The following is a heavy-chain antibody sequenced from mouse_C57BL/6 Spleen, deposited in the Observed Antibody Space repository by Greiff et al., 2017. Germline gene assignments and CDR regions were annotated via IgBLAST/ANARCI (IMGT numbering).Heavy chain of an antibody. CDR2: ISSGSSTI. V-gene: IGHV5-17*01. J-gene: IGHJ3*01. CDR3: ARNWDAAWFAY. D-gene: IGHD4-1*01. Sequence: EVQGVESGGGLVKPGGSLKLSCAASGFTFSDYGMHWVRQAPEKGLEWVAYISSGSSTIYYAATVKGRFTISRDNAKNTLFLQMTSLRSEDTAMYYCARNWDAAWFAYWGQGTLVTVSA. CDR1: GFTFSDYG.